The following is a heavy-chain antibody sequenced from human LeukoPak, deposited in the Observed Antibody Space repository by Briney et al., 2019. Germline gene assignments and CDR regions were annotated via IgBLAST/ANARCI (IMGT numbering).Heavy chain of an antibody. J-gene: IGHJ4*02. CDR3: AREGSIAAAGTLGY. V-gene: IGHV1-2*04. CDR2: INPNSGGT. CDR1: GYTFTGYY. D-gene: IGHD6-13*01. Sequence: GASVKVSCKASGYTFTGYYMHWVRQAPGQGLEWMGWINPNSGGTNYAQKFQGWVTMTRDTSISTAFMELSRLRSDDTAVYYCAREGSIAAAGTLGYWGQGTLVTVSS.